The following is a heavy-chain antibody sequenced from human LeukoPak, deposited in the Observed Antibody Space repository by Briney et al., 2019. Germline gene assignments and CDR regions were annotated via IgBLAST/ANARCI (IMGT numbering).Heavy chain of an antibody. Sequence: GGSLRLSCAASGFTVSRNYMSWVRQAPGKGLEWVSLIYSGDSTYYADSVKGRFTISRDNSKNTLYLQMNSLRAEDTAVYYCAKEHSGNYLYYFDYWGQGTLVTVSS. CDR1: GFTVSRNY. CDR3: AKEHSGNYLYYFDY. J-gene: IGHJ4*02. V-gene: IGHV3-53*01. D-gene: IGHD1-26*01. CDR2: IYSGDST.